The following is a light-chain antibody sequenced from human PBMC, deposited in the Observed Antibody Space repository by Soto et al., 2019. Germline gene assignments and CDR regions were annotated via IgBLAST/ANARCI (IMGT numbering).Light chain of an antibody. CDR1: SSNIGSNT. CDR3: AAWDDSLNGPV. Sequence: QSALTQPPSASGTPGQRVTISCSGRSSNIGSNTVNWYQQLPGTAPKLLIYSNNQRPSGVPDRFSGSKSGTSASLAISGLQSEDEADYYCAAWDDSLNGPVFGGGTQLTVL. J-gene: IGLJ2*01. V-gene: IGLV1-44*01. CDR2: SNN.